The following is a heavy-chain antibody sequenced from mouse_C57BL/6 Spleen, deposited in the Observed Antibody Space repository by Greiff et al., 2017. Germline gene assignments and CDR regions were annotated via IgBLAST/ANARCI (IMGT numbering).Heavy chain of an antibody. V-gene: IGHV1-64*01. CDR3: ARGDGRSFDY. CDR2: IHPNSGST. Sequence: VKLQQPGAELVKPGASVKLSCKASGYTFTSYWMNWVKQRPGQGLEWIGMIHPNSGSTNYNEKFKSKATLTVDKSSSTVYMQLSSLTSEDSAVYYCARGDGRSFDYWGQGTTLTVSS. J-gene: IGHJ2*01. CDR1: GYTFTSYW. D-gene: IGHD3-3*01.